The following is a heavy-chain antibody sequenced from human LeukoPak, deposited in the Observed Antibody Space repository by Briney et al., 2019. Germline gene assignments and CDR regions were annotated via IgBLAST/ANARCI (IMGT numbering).Heavy chain of an antibody. CDR3: ARAGGRYCSSTSCYFDY. J-gene: IGHJ4*02. CDR2: ISSSSSYI. Sequence: PGGSLRLSCAASGFTFSSYSMNWVRQAPGKGLEWVSSISSSSSYIYYADSVKGRFTISRDSAKNSLYLQMNSLRAEDTAVYYCARAGGRYCSSTSCYFDYWGQGTLVTVSS. V-gene: IGHV3-21*01. D-gene: IGHD2-2*01. CDR1: GFTFSSYS.